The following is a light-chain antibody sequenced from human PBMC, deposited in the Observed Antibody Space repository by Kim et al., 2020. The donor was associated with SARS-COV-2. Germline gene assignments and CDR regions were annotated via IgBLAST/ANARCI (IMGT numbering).Light chain of an antibody. V-gene: IGKV3-20*01. CDR1: QSVSSNS. CDR3: QLYDDSLFT. Sequence: SSAERATRSCRASQSVSSNSLAWYQQKPGQAPRLLIHGTSTRATGIPDRFSGSGSGTDFTLTVSRLDPEDFAVYYCQLYDDSLFTFGPGTKVDIK. CDR2: GTS. J-gene: IGKJ3*01.